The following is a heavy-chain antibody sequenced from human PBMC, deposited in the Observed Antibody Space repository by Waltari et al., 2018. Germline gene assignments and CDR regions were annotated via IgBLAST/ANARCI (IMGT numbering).Heavy chain of an antibody. Sequence: EVQLVESGGGLVQPGGSLRLSCAASGFTFSSYDMHWVRQATGKGLEWVSAIGTAGDTYYPGSVKGRFTISRENAKNTLYLQMNSLRAEDTAMYYCAKDFWSGYSNDAFDIWGQGTMVTVSS. CDR1: GFTFSSYD. J-gene: IGHJ3*02. V-gene: IGHV3-13*01. CDR2: IGTAGDT. CDR3: AKDFWSGYSNDAFDI. D-gene: IGHD3-3*01.